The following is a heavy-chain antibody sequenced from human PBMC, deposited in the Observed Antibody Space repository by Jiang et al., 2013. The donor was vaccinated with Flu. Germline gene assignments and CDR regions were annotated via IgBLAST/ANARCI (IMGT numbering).Heavy chain of an antibody. CDR3: AFTAYHRGGAGSSFDY. Sequence: GLVKPSGTLSLTCAVSGGSISSSNWWSWVRQPPGKGLAWIGEIYHSGTTNYNPSLKSRVTLSVDKSKNQFSLKLSSVTVADTAVYYCAFTAYHRGGAGSSFDYWGQGTLVTVSS. CDR2: IYHSGTT. J-gene: IGHJ4*02. D-gene: IGHD1-14*01. CDR1: GGSISSSNW. V-gene: IGHV4-4*02.